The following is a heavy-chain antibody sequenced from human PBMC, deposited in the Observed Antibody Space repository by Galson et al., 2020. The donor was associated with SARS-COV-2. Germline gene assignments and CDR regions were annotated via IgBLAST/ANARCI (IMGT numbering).Heavy chain of an antibody. CDR3: ARSPGFPYPPTNNYDFWSGYYSDKMVWFDP. J-gene: IGHJ5*02. D-gene: IGHD3-3*01. Sequence: ASVKVSCKASGYTFTGYYMHWVRQAPGQGLEWMGWINPNSGGTNYAQKFQGRVNMTRDTSISTAYMELSRLRSDDTAVYYCARSPGFPYPPTNNYDFWSGYYSDKMVWFDPWGQGTLVTVSS. CDR2: INPNSGGT. V-gene: IGHV1-2*02. CDR1: GYTFTGYY.